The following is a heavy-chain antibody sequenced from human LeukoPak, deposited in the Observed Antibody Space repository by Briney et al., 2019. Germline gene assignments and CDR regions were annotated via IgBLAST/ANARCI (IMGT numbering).Heavy chain of an antibody. CDR1: GYTFTGYY. CDR2: INPNSGGT. CDR3: ARDYGVVPAANFFY. Sequence: GASVKVSCKASGYTFTGYYMHWVRQAPGQGLEWMGWINPNSGGTNYAQKFQGRVTMTRDTSISTAYMELSRLRSDDTAVYYCARDYGVVPAANFFYWGQGTLVTVSS. V-gene: IGHV1-2*02. J-gene: IGHJ4*02. D-gene: IGHD2-2*01.